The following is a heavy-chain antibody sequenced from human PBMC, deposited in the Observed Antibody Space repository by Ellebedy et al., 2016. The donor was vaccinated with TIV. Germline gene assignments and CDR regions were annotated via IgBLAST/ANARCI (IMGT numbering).Heavy chain of an antibody. CDR2: INPKIGDT. J-gene: IGHJ4*02. CDR1: GYTFIGYY. D-gene: IGHD6-19*01. CDR3: GRSGYGSGWSFDY. V-gene: IGHV1-2*02. Sequence: AASVKVSCKASGYTFIGYYMHWVRQAPGQGLEWMGWINPKIGDTSYAQKFQGRVTMTRDPSISTAYMELSRLGSDDTAVYYCGRSGYGSGWSFDYWGQGTLVTVSS.